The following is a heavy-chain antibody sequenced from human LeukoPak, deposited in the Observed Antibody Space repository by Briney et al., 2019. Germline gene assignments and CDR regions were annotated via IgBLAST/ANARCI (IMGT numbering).Heavy chain of an antibody. V-gene: IGHV4-39*07. D-gene: IGHD3-22*01. J-gene: IGHJ4*02. CDR3: ARVPPDSYDPYYFDY. Sequence: PSETLSLTCTVSGGSISSSSYSWGWLRQPPGKGLEWIGSIYYSVSTYYNPSLKCRVTISVGTSKNQFSLKLSSVTAADTAVYYCARVPPDSYDPYYFDYWGQGTLVTVSS. CDR1: GGSISSSSYS. CDR2: IYYSVST.